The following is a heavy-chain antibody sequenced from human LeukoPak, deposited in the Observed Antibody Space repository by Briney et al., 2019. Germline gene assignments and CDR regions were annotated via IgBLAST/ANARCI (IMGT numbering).Heavy chain of an antibody. CDR1: GGTFSSYA. Sequence: SVKVSCKASGGTFSSYAISWVRQAPGQGLEWMGGIIPIFGTANYAQKFQGRVTITADESTSTAYMELSSLRSEDTAVYYCAAPRTTGYSSSWWDWYFDLWGRGTLVTVSS. D-gene: IGHD6-13*01. J-gene: IGHJ2*01. CDR3: AAPRTTGYSSSWWDWYFDL. CDR2: IIPIFGTA. V-gene: IGHV1-69*01.